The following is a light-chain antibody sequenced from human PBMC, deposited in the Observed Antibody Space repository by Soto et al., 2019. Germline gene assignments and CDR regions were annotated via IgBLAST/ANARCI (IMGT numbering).Light chain of an antibody. CDR2: DAS. CDR1: HSVEKH. V-gene: IGKV3-11*01. Sequence: VLTQSPATLSLSPGASAILYCRASHSVEKHLAWYQQKPGQTPRLLIYDASNRATGIPARFSGSGSETDFTLTISSLEPEDFAVYYCQQRKHWPPLTFGGGTKVEIK. CDR3: QQRKHWPPLT. J-gene: IGKJ4*01.